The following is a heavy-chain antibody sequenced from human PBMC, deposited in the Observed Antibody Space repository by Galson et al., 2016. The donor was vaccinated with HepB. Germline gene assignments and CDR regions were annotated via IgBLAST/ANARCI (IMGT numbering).Heavy chain of an antibody. CDR1: GGSFRGYY. J-gene: IGHJ4*02. Sequence: ETLSLTCGVSGGSFRGYYWSWIRQNPGAGPEWIGEINHDGGTNYNPSLGSRITISLDTSKNQFSLNLTSVTAADTAVYYCARGRGNFWGGLDYWGQGTLVTVSS. CDR2: INHDGGT. CDR3: ARGRGNFWGGLDY. V-gene: IGHV4-34*01. D-gene: IGHD3-3*01.